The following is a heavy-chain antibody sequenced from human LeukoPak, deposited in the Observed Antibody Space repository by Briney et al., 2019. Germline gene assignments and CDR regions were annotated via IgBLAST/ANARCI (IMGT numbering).Heavy chain of an antibody. J-gene: IGHJ4*02. CDR1: GGTFSSYA. D-gene: IGHD1-20*01. CDR2: IIPIFGTA. V-gene: IGHV1-69*05. Sequence: SVKVSCKASGGTFSSYAISWVRQAPGQGLEWMGRIIPIFGTASYAQKFQGRVTITTDESTSTAYMELSSLRSEDTAVYYCARDSEVTGPNQYFDYWGQGTLVTVSS. CDR3: ARDSEVTGPNQYFDY.